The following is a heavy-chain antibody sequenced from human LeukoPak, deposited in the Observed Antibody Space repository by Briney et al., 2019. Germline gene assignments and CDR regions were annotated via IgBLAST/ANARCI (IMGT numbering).Heavy chain of an antibody. Sequence: SGGSLRLSCAASGFTFSSYEMNWVRQAPGKGLEWVSYISSSGSTIYYADSVKGRFTISRDNAKNSLYLQMNSLRAEDTAVYYCAKVKESGGYSYGSFDYWGQGTLVTVSS. CDR1: GFTFSSYE. J-gene: IGHJ4*02. V-gene: IGHV3-48*03. CDR3: AKVKESGGYSYGSFDY. CDR2: ISSSGSTI. D-gene: IGHD5-18*01.